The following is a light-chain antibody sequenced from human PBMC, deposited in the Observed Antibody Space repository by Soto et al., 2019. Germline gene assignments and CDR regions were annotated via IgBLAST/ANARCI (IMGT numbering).Light chain of an antibody. CDR2: GAS. V-gene: IGKV3-20*01. J-gene: IGKJ3*01. CDR3: QQYGNAPFT. Sequence: EIVLTQSPGTLSLSPGERGTLSCRASQSVSNRYLAWYQQKPGQAPRLLIYGASSRATGIPDRFSGSGSGTDFTLTISRLEPEDFAVYYCQQYGNAPFTFGPGTKVDIK. CDR1: QSVSNRY.